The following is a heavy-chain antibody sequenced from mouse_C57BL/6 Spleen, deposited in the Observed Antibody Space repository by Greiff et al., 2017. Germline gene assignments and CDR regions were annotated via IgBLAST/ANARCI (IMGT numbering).Heavy chain of an antibody. D-gene: IGHD4-1*01. CDR1: GYPFTSYW. Sequence: VQLQQSGAELATPGASVKLSCTASGYPFTSYWMHWVKQRPGQGLEWIGYINPSSGYTKYNQKFKDKATLTADKSSSTAYMQLSSLTDEDSAGYYWARKKEELSLYWYFDVWGTGTTVTVSS. V-gene: IGHV1-7*01. CDR3: ARKKEELSLYWYFDV. CDR2: INPSSGYT. J-gene: IGHJ1*03.